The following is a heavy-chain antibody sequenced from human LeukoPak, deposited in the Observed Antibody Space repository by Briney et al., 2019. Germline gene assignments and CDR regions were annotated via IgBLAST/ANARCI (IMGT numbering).Heavy chain of an antibody. CDR3: ARHSSYRGNFDY. CDR2: MYYGGTTYSEST. CDR1: GGSISSSTYY. Sequence: PSETLSLTCTVSGGSISSSTYYWGWIRQPPGKGLEWIGSMYYGGTTYSESTYYNPSLKSRVTISVNTSKNQFSLKLSSVTAADTAVYYCARHSSYRGNFDYWGQGTLVTVSS. J-gene: IGHJ4*02. V-gene: IGHV4-39*01. D-gene: IGHD3-16*01.